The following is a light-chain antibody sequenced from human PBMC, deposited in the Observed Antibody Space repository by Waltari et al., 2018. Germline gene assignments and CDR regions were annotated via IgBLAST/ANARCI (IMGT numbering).Light chain of an antibody. CDR1: QGISSY. CDR3: QQLNSYPQT. Sequence: DIQLTQSPSFLSASVGDSVTITCRASQGISSYLAWYQQKPGKAPKLLIYAASTLQSGIPTMFSSSGSWTEFTLTISSLQPEDCATYYCQQLNSYPQTFGQGTKLEIK. CDR2: AAS. J-gene: IGKJ2*01. V-gene: IGKV1-9*01.